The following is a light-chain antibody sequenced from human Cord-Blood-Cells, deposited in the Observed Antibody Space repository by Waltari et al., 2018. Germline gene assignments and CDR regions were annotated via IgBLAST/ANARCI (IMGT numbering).Light chain of an antibody. Sequence: DIVMTQSPDSLAVSLGERATINCNSSQSVLYSSNNKNYLAWYQQKPGQPPKLLIYWASTREYGVPDRFSGSGSGTDFTLTISSLQAEDVAVYYCQKYYSTPYSFGQGTKLEIK. CDR1: QSVLYSSNNKNY. J-gene: IGKJ2*03. CDR3: QKYYSTPYS. CDR2: WAS. V-gene: IGKV4-1*01.